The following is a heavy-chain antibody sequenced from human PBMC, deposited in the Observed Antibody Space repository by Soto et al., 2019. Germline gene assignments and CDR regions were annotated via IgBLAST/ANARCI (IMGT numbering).Heavy chain of an antibody. D-gene: IGHD4-17*01. V-gene: IGHV3-23*01. CDR2: ISGSGGST. J-gene: IGHJ6*02. CDR1: GFTFSSYA. Sequence: GGSLRLSCAASGFTFSSYAMSWVRQAPGKGLEWVSAISGSGGSTYYADSVKGRFTISRDNSKNTLYLQMNSLRAEDTAVYYCAKVYGDYYYYYGMDVWGQGTTVTVPS. CDR3: AKVYGDYYYYYGMDV.